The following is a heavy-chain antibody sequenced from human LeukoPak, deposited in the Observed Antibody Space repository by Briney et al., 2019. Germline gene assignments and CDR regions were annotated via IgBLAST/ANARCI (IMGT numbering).Heavy chain of an antibody. J-gene: IGHJ4*02. CDR1: GFTFSSYS. Sequence: GGSLRLSCAASGFTFSSYSMNWVRQAPGKGLEWVSYISSSSSTIYYADSVKGRFTISRDNAKNTLFLQMNSLRAEDTAVYFCARTSSGQGEWGQGTLVTVSS. V-gene: IGHV3-48*01. CDR3: ARTSSGQGE. CDR2: ISSSSSTI. D-gene: IGHD3-10*01.